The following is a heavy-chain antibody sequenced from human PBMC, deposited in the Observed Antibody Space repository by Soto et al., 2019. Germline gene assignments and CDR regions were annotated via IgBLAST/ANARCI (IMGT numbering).Heavy chain of an antibody. V-gene: IGHV3-21*01. CDR2: ISSSSSYI. Sequence: GGSLRLSCAASGFTFSSYSMNWVRQAPGKGLEWVSSISSSSSYIYYADSVKGRFTISRDNAKNSLYLQMNSLRAEDTAVYYCATLSLEWGYCSGGSCSPIDYWGQGTLVTVSS. D-gene: IGHD2-15*01. CDR1: GFTFSSYS. J-gene: IGHJ4*02. CDR3: ATLSLEWGYCSGGSCSPIDY.